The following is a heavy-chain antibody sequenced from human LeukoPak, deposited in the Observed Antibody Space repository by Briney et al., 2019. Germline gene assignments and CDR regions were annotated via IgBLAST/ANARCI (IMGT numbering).Heavy chain of an antibody. Sequence: GGSLRLSCAASGFTFSSYGMHWVRQAPGKGLEWVAFIRYDGSNKYYADSVKGRFTISRGNSKNTLYLQMNSLRAEDTAVYYCAKGGSSSWYPNFDYWGQGTLVTVSS. CDR3: AKGGSSSWYPNFDY. V-gene: IGHV3-30*02. CDR1: GFTFSSYG. D-gene: IGHD6-13*01. CDR2: IRYDGSNK. J-gene: IGHJ4*02.